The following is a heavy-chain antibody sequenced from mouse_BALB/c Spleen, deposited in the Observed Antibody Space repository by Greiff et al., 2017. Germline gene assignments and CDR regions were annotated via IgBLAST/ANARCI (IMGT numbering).Heavy chain of an antibody. CDR1: GYSITSDYA. V-gene: IGHV3-2*02. CDR2: ISYSGST. Sequence: EVQLQESGPGLVKPSQSLSLTCTVTGYSITSDYAWNWIRQFPGNKLEWMGYISYSGSTSYNPSLKSRISITRDTSKNQFFLQLNSVTTEDTATYYCARKGYYGTGGNFDYWGQGTTLTVSS. J-gene: IGHJ2*01. D-gene: IGHD1-1*01. CDR3: ARKGYYGTGGNFDY.